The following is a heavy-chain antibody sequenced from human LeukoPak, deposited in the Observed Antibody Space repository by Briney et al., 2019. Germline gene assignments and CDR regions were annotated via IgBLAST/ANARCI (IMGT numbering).Heavy chain of an antibody. CDR3: AREDVVVVAATGANWFDP. CDR1: GYTFTRYG. J-gene: IGHJ5*02. D-gene: IGHD2-15*01. V-gene: IGHV1-69*04. Sequence: ASVKVSCKASGYTFTRYGISWVRQAPGQGLEWMGRIIPILGIANYAQKFQGRVTITADKSTSTAYMELSSLRSEDTAVYYCAREDVVVVAATGANWFDPWGQGTLVTVSS. CDR2: IIPILGIA.